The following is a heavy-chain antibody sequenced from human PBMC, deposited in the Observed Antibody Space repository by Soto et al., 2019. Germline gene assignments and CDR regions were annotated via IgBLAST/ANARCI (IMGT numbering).Heavy chain of an antibody. J-gene: IGHJ4*02. D-gene: IGHD6-19*01. Sequence: QVQLVQSGAEVKKPGASVKVSCKASGYTFTSYDINWVRQATGQGLEWMGWMNPNSGNTGYAQKFQGRVNMTRNTSISTAYMELSSLRSEDTAVYYCARSVEWLASFAYWGQGTLFTVSS. CDR1: GYTFTSYD. CDR2: MNPNSGNT. V-gene: IGHV1-8*01. CDR3: ARSVEWLASFAY.